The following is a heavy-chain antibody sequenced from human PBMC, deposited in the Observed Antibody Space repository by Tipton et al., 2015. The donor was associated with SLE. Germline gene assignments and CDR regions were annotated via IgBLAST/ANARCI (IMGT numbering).Heavy chain of an antibody. V-gene: IGHV4-59*11. Sequence: TMSLTCSVSGGSMSYHYWSWIRQPPGKGLEWIGYIYYTGNTNYNPSLKSRVTMSVDTSKSQFSLKLSSVTAADTAVYYCARVQAYEGFDPWGQGTLVTVSS. CDR1: GGSMSYHY. CDR3: ARVQAYEGFDP. CDR2: IYYTGNT. D-gene: IGHD3-16*01. J-gene: IGHJ5*02.